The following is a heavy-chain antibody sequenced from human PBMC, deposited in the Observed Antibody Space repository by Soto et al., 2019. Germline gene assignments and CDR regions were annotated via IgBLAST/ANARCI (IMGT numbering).Heavy chain of an antibody. Sequence: GGSLRLSCAASGFTFSSYGMHWVRQAPGKGLEWVAVIWYDGSNKYYADSVKGRFTIPRDNSKNTLYLQMNSLRAEDTAIYYCAKAREVTLVRISLAQWGQGTLVTVSS. CDR1: GFTFSSYG. V-gene: IGHV3-33*06. J-gene: IGHJ4*02. CDR3: AKAREVTLVRISLAQ. D-gene: IGHD3-10*01. CDR2: IWYDGSNK.